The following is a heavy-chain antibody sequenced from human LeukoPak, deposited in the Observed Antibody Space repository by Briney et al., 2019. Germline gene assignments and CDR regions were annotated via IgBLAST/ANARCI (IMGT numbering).Heavy chain of an antibody. CDR3: ARVARGATVDY. Sequence: PETLSLTCTVSGYSISSGYYWGWIRQPPGKGLEWIGYIYYSGSTNYNPSLKSRVTISVDTSKNQFSLKLSSVTAADTAVYYCARVARGATVDYWGQGTLVTVSS. CDR1: GYSISSGYY. J-gene: IGHJ4*02. V-gene: IGHV4-61*01. D-gene: IGHD1-26*01. CDR2: IYYSGST.